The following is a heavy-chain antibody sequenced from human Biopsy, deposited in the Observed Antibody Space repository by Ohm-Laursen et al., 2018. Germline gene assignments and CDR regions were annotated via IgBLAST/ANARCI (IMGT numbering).Heavy chain of an antibody. D-gene: IGHD3-22*01. J-gene: IGHJ2*01. CDR2: VYYIGST. CDR3: ARDRGYYSDRTVPGYFDL. V-gene: IGHV4-59*01. CDR1: GDSISSYY. Sequence: SETLSLTCTVSGDSISSYYWSWIRQPPGKGLQWIGYVYYIGSTDYNPSLQSRVTISVDTSKNHFSLRLRSVTPADTAIYYCARDRGYYSDRTVPGYFDLWAVAPWSLSPQ.